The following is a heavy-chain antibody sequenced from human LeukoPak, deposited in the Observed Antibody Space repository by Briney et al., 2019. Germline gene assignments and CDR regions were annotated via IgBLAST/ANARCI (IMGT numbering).Heavy chain of an antibody. CDR1: GGSVGSSNW. V-gene: IGHV4-4*02. D-gene: IGHD3-22*01. J-gene: IGHJ4*02. CDR2: TNLRGST. Sequence: SETLSLTCAVSGGSVGSSNWWTWVRQPPGKGLEWIGETNLRGSTNYNPSLKSRVTISLDESKNQFSLKLNSVTAADTAVYYCASRGGSSGYYYIGYWGQGTLVTVSS. CDR3: ASRGGSSGYYYIGY.